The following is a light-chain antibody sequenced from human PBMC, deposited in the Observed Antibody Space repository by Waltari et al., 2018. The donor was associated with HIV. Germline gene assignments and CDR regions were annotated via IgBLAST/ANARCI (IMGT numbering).Light chain of an antibody. V-gene: IGLV2-23*02. CDR3: CSYAGSSTLV. CDR1: SSAVGSYNL. CDR2: DVS. J-gene: IGLJ3*02. Sequence: QSALTQPASVSRSPGQSITISCTGTSSAVGSYNLVSWYQQHPGKAPKLMIYDVSKRPSGVSNRFSGSKSGNTASLTISGLQAEDEADYYCCSYAGSSTLVFGGGTKLTVL.